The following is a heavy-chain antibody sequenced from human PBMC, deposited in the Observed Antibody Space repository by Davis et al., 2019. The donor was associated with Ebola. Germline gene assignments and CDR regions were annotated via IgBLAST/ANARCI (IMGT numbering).Heavy chain of an antibody. Sequence: PGGSLRLSCVASGFTFDDYAMHWVRQAPGKGLEWVSGISWNSGSIGYADSVKGRFTISRDNAKNSLYLQMNSLRAEDTALYYCAKSEWLRYYYYGMDVWGQGTTVTVSS. CDR2: ISWNSGSI. CDR1: GFTFDDYA. D-gene: IGHD3-3*01. V-gene: IGHV3-9*01. CDR3: AKSEWLRYYYYGMDV. J-gene: IGHJ6*02.